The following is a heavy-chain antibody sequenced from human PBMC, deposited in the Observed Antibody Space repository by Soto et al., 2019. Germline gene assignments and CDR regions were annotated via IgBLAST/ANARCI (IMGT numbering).Heavy chain of an antibody. CDR1: GGTFSSYS. V-gene: IGHV1-69*13. D-gene: IGHD1-1*01. Sequence: WASVKVSCKSSGGTFSSYSMSWGRRAPGQGLEWMGGIIPIFGTANYAQKFQGRVTITADESTSTAYMELSSLRSEDTAVYYCARDGTSGSESIFDYWGQGTLVTVSS. CDR2: IIPIFGTA. J-gene: IGHJ4*02. CDR3: ARDGTSGSESIFDY.